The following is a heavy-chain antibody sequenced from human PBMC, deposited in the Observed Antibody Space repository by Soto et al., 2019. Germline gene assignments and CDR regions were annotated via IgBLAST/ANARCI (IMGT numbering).Heavy chain of an antibody. CDR1: GFTFSSYA. J-gene: IGHJ3*01. CDR2: ISGSSGST. Sequence: EVQLVESGGGSVQPGGSLRLSCATSGFTFSSYAMSWVRQAPGKGLEWVSTISGSSGSTYYADSVKGRFTISRDNSKNTLYLQMNSLSAEDTALYYCAKDIIVVPAASDAFDFWGQGTMATVSS. V-gene: IGHV3-23*04. CDR3: AKDIIVVPAASDAFDF. D-gene: IGHD2-2*01.